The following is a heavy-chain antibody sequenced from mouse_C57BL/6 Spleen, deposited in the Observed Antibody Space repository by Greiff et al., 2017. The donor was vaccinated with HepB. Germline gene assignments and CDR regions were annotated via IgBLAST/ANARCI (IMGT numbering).Heavy chain of an antibody. V-gene: IGHV1-82*01. CDR3: ARETTVVSYYAMDY. D-gene: IGHD1-1*01. J-gene: IGHJ4*01. Sequence: LVESGPELVKPGASVKISCKASGYAFSSSWMNWVKQRPGKGLEWIGRIYPGDGDTNYNGQFKGKATLTADKSSSTAYMQVSSLTSEDSAVYFLARETTVVSYYAMDYWGQGTSVTVSS. CDR1: GYAFSSSW. CDR2: IYPGDGDT.